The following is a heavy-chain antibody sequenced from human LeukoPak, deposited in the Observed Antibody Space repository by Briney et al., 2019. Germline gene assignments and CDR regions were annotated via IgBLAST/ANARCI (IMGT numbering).Heavy chain of an antibody. D-gene: IGHD3-22*01. CDR2: ISSRGGTR. V-gene: IGHV3-11*01. CDR1: GFTFSDYY. Sequence: GGSLRLSCAASGFTFSDYYMNWIRQAPGKGLEWIAYISSRGGTRDCADSVKGRFTIPRDNAKNSLYLQMNSLRAEDTAVYYCARGSSDYQYWGQGTLVTVSS. J-gene: IGHJ4*02. CDR3: ARGSSDYQY.